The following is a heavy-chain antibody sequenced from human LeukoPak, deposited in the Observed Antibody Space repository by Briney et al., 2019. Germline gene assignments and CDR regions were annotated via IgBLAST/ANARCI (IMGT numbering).Heavy chain of an antibody. Sequence: GGSLRLSCAASGFTFDDYAMHWVRQAPGKGLEWVSGISWNSGSIGYADSVKGRFTISRDNAKNSLYLQMNSLRAEDTALYYCAANSGSIDYWGQGTLVTASS. CDR1: GFTFDDYA. CDR3: AANSGSIDY. CDR2: ISWNSGSI. J-gene: IGHJ4*02. D-gene: IGHD3-10*01. V-gene: IGHV3-9*01.